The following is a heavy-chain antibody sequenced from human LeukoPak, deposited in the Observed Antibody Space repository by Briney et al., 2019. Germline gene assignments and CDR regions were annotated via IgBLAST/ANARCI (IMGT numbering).Heavy chain of an antibody. J-gene: IGHJ5*02. CDR3: ARHWLVGATRNWFDP. CDR2: IYYSENY. Sequence: PSETLSLTCTVSGGSISSYSYYWVWLREPPGKGLVWVGSIYYSENYYYNPSRKGPVPVSEDTSKNQFSLKLSSVAAAYTAVYYCARHWLVGATRNWFDPWGQGTLVTVSS. D-gene: IGHD1-26*01. CDR1: GGSISSYSYY. V-gene: IGHV4-39*01.